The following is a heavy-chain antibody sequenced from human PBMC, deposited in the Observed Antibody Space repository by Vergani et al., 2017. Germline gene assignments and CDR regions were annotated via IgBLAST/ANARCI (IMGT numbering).Heavy chain of an antibody. Sequence: EVQLVESGGGLVKPGGSLRLSCAASGFTFSSYSMNWVRQAPGKGLEWVSSISSSSSYIYYADSVKGRFTISRDNAKNSLYLQMNSLRAEDTAVYYCARSLEHDPIFGVVIGPIRNWFDPWGQGTLVTVSS. CDR1: GFTFSSYS. CDR3: ARSLEHDPIFGVVIGPIRNWFDP. J-gene: IGHJ5*02. D-gene: IGHD3-3*01. CDR2: ISSSSSYI. V-gene: IGHV3-21*01.